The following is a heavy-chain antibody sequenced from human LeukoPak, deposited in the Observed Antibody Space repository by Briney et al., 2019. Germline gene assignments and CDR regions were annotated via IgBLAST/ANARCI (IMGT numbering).Heavy chain of an antibody. Sequence: ASVKVSCKASGYTFTNYDINWVRQATGQGLEWMGWVNPNSGNTGYAQKFQGRVTMTRNTSITTAYMELSSLRSDDTAVYYCARVRGGAPSLVAAFHIWGQGTMVTVSS. D-gene: IGHD4-23*01. CDR2: VNPNSGNT. J-gene: IGHJ3*02. CDR1: GYTFTNYD. V-gene: IGHV1-8*01. CDR3: ARVRGGAPSLVAAFHI.